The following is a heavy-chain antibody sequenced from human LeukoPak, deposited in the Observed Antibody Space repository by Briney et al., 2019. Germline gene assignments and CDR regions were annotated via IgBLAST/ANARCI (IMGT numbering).Heavy chain of an antibody. Sequence: KPSETLSLTCTVSGGSISSYCWSWIRQPAGKGLEWIGRIYTSGSTNYNPSLKSRVTMSVDTSKNQYSQKLSSVTAADTAVYYCARVREWLGYYFDYWGQGTLVTVSS. CDR2: IYTSGST. D-gene: IGHD6-19*01. J-gene: IGHJ4*02. CDR1: GGSISSYC. CDR3: ARVREWLGYYFDY. V-gene: IGHV4-4*07.